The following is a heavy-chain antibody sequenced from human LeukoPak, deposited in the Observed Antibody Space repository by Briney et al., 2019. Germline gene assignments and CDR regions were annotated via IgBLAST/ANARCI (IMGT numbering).Heavy chain of an antibody. CDR2: INPSGGST. V-gene: IGHV1-46*01. Sequence: GASVKVSCKASGYTFTGYYLHWVRQAPGQGLEWMGIINPSGGSTSYAQKFQGRVTMTRVTPTSTVYMELSSLRSEDTAVYYCARERGTFGGVIADYWGRGTLVTVSS. CDR1: GYTFTGYY. CDR3: ARERGTFGGVIADY. J-gene: IGHJ4*02. D-gene: IGHD3-16*02.